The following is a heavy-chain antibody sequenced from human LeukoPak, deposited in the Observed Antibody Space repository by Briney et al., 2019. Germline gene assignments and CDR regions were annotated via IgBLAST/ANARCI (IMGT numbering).Heavy chain of an antibody. CDR3: ASDWRIVTTLASY. J-gene: IGHJ4*02. Sequence: GGSLRLPCAASGFSFSSYSMSWVRQAPGKGLEWVSAISGSSSHKYYADSVRGRFTISRDNAKNSLYLQMSSLRAEDTAVYYCASDWRIVTTLASYWGQGTLVTVSS. V-gene: IGHV3-21*01. D-gene: IGHD5-12*01. CDR1: GFSFSSYS. CDR2: ISGSSSHK.